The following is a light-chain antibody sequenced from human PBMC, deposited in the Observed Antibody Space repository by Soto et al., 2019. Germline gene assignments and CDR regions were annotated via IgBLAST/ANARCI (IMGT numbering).Light chain of an antibody. CDR3: ETWDTNTRV. CDR1: SGHRSYI. V-gene: IGLV4-60*03. Sequence: QPVLTQSSPASASLGSSVKLTCTLSSGHRSYIIAWHQQQPGKAPRYLINLEGSGSYNKGSGVPDRFSGSSSGADRYLTISNLQSEGEADYYCETWDTNTRVFGGGTQLTVL. J-gene: IGLJ3*02. CDR2: LEGSGSY.